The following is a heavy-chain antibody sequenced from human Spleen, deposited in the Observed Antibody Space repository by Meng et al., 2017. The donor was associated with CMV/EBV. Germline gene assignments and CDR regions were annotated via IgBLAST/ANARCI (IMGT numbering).Heavy chain of an antibody. D-gene: IGHD6-13*01. Sequence: GGSLRLSCAASGFTFSRYEMHWARQAPGKGLEWVSYISSSGSTIYYADSVKGRFTVSRDNSKNTLYLQMNNLRAEDTAVYYCAKAFSASWYREYYDDWGQGTLVTVSS. CDR1: GFTFSRYE. CDR3: AKAFSASWYREYYDD. V-gene: IGHV3-48*03. CDR2: ISSSGSTI. J-gene: IGHJ4*02.